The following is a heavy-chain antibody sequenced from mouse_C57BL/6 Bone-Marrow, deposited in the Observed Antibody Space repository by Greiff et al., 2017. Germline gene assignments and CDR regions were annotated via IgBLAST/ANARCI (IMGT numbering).Heavy chain of an antibody. CDR3: ARSNYYYGSSYWDFGG. CDR1: GYTFTDYY. J-gene: IGHJ1*03. Sequence: VKLVESGPELVKPGASVKISCKASGYTFTDYYINWVKQRPGQGLEWIGWIFPGSGSTYYNEKFKGKATLTVDTSSSTAYMLLSSLTSEDSAVYFSARSNYYYGSSYWDFGGWGKRDTGTGS. D-gene: IGHD1-1*01. CDR2: IFPGSGST. V-gene: IGHV1-75*01.